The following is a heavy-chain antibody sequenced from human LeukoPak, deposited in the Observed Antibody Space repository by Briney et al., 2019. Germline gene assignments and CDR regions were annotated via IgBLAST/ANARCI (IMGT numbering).Heavy chain of an antibody. CDR2: IYYSGST. J-gene: IGHJ5*02. CDR3: ARVQWQQLVRKGWANWFDP. CDR1: GFTVSSNY. D-gene: IGHD6-13*01. Sequence: AGSLRLSCAASGFTVSSNYMSWVRQAPGKGLEWVSVIYYSGSTYYADSVKGRFTISRDNSKNTLYLQMNSLRAEDTAVYYCARVQWQQLVRKGWANWFDPWGQGTLVTVSS. V-gene: IGHV3-53*01.